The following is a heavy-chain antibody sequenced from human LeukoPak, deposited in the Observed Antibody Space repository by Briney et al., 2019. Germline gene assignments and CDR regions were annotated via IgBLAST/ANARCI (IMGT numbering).Heavy chain of an antibody. CDR1: GGSISSYY. Sequence: SETLSLTCTVSGGSISSYYWSWIRQPPGKGLEWIGYIYYSGSTNYNPSLKSRVTISVDTSKNQFSLQLNSVTPEDTAVNYCARGLRSGSYDYWGQGTLVTVSS. J-gene: IGHJ4*02. CDR2: IYYSGST. D-gene: IGHD1-26*01. V-gene: IGHV4-59*12. CDR3: ARGLRSGSYDY.